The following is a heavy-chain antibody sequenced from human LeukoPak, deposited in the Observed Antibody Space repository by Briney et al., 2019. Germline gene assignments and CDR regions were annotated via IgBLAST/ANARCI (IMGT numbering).Heavy chain of an antibody. Sequence: SETLSLTCAVSGYSISSNYYWGWIRQPPGKGLEWIGCFYHSGNTYYNPSLKSRVTISVDTSKNQFSLKLSSVTAADTAVYYCARAADYYDSSGYRTTADYWGQGTLVTVSS. J-gene: IGHJ4*02. CDR3: ARAADYYDSSGYRTTADY. D-gene: IGHD3-22*01. CDR1: GYSISSNYY. CDR2: FYHSGNT. V-gene: IGHV4-38-2*01.